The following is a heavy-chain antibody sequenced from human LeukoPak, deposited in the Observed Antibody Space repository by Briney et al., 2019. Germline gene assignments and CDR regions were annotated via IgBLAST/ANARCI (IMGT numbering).Heavy chain of an antibody. CDR2: ISSSGSTI. J-gene: IGHJ6*03. Sequence: GGSLRLSCAASGFTFSDYYMSWIRQAPGKGLEWVSYISSSGSTIYYADSVKGRFAISRDNAKNSLYLQMNSLRAEDTAVYYCARLRGASYYYYMDVWGKGTTVTISS. CDR1: GFTFSDYY. CDR3: ARLRGASYYYYMDV. V-gene: IGHV3-11*01. D-gene: IGHD3-10*01.